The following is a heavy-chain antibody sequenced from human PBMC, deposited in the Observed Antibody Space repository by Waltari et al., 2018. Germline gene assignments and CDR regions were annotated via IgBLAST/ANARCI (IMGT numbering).Heavy chain of an antibody. CDR1: GFTFSSYW. D-gene: IGHD2-21*02. CDR3: ARYVVVTAGDY. V-gene: IGHV3-74*03. Sequence: EVQLVESGGGLVQPGGSLRLSCEASGFTFSSYWMHWVRQVPGKGLVWVGRITGDGSGTTYAASVKGRFTISRDNAKNTLFLQMNSLRDEDTAVYYCARYVVVTAGDYWGQGTLVAVSS. J-gene: IGHJ4*02. CDR2: ITGDGSGT.